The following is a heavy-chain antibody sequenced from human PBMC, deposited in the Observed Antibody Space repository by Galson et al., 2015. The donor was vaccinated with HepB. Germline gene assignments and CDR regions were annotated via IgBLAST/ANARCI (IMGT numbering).Heavy chain of an antibody. V-gene: IGHV1-2*02. Sequence: SVKVSCKASGYTFTSYYIHWVRQAPGQGLEWMGWINPKSGGTNYAQKYQGRVTMTRDTSISTAYMELSRLRSDDTAVYYCARDQAVTTSYYYYYYDKDVWGQGTTVTASS. CDR3: ARDQAVTTSYYYYYYDKDV. D-gene: IGHD4-17*01. CDR1: GYTFTSYY. CDR2: INPKSGGT. J-gene: IGHJ6*02.